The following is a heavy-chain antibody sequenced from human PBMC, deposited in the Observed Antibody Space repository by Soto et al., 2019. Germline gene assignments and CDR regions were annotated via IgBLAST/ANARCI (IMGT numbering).Heavy chain of an antibody. D-gene: IGHD3-22*01. V-gene: IGHV4-39*01. Sequence: SETLSLTCTVSGGSISSSSYYWGWIRQPPGKGLEWIGSIYYSGSTYYNPSLKSRVTIPVDTSKNQFSLKLSSVTAADTAVYYCARHVELSYYDSSGHGNNWFDPWGQGTLVTVSS. CDR1: GGSISSSSYY. CDR3: ARHVELSYYDSSGHGNNWFDP. CDR2: IYYSGST. J-gene: IGHJ5*02.